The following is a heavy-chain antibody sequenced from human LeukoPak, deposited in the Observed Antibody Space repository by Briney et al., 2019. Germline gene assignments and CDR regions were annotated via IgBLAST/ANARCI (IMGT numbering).Heavy chain of an antibody. J-gene: IGHJ4*02. CDR3: ARDLSGYSGYDYQNDY. CDR1: GYTFTSYD. CDR2: MNPNSGNT. V-gene: IGHV1-8*01. D-gene: IGHD5-12*01. Sequence: ASVKVSCKASGYTFTSYDINWVRQAPGQGLEWMGWMNPNSGNTGYAQKFQGRVTMTRNTSISTAYMELSSLRSEDTAVYYCARDLSGYSGYDYQNDYWGQGTLVTVSS.